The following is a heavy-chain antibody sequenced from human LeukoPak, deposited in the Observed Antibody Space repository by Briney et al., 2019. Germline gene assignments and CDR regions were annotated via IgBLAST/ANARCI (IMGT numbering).Heavy chain of an antibody. J-gene: IGHJ4*02. Sequence: PGRSLRLSCTASGFTFGDYAMSWVRQAPGKGLEWVGFIRSKAYGGTTEYVASVKARFTISRDDSKSIAYLQMNSLKTEDTAVYYCTYSGYDYQGLFDYWGQGTLVTVSS. CDR3: TYSGYDYQGLFDY. CDR2: IRSKAYGGTT. CDR1: GFTFGDYA. D-gene: IGHD5-12*01. V-gene: IGHV3-49*04.